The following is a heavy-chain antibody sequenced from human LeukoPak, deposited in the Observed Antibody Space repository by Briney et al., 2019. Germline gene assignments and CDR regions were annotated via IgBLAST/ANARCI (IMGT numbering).Heavy chain of an antibody. D-gene: IGHD3-22*01. CDR1: GFTFSSYA. V-gene: IGHV3-23*01. CDR2: ISGSGGST. Sequence: GGSLRLSCAASGFTFSSYAMSWVRQAPGKGLEWVSAISGSGGSTYYADSVKGRFTISRDNSKNTLYLQMNSLRAEDTAVYYCAKDQPYYDSSGYYYSLFDYWGQGTLVTVSS. J-gene: IGHJ4*02. CDR3: AKDQPYYDSSGYYYSLFDY.